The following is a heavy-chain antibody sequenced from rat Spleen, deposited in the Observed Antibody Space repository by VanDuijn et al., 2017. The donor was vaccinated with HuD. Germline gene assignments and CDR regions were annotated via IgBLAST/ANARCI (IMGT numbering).Heavy chain of an antibody. D-gene: IGHD1-2*01. Sequence: EVQLVETGGGLVQPGRSLKLSCVASGFSLSTSWMSWIRQAPGKGLEWVSSINTDGDNTYYPDSVTGRFTISRDNAEDTVYLQMNSLRSDDTATYYCASLPFDYWGQGVMVTVSS. CDR1: GFSLSTSW. V-gene: IGHV5-58*01. J-gene: IGHJ2*01. CDR2: INTDGDNT. CDR3: ASLPFDY.